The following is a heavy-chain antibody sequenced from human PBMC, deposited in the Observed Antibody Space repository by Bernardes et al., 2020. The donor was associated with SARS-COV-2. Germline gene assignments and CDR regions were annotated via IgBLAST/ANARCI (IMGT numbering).Heavy chain of an antibody. CDR3: ARRSSLYCSGGSCYSRSLFDY. D-gene: IGHD2-15*01. Sequence: SEPLSLTCAVSGGSISSSNWWSWVRQPPGKGLEWIGEIYHSGSTNYNPSLKSRVTISVDKSKNQFSLKLISVTAADTAVYYCARRSSLYCSGGSCYSRSLFDYWGQGTLVTVSS. V-gene: IGHV4-4*02. J-gene: IGHJ4*02. CDR2: IYHSGST. CDR1: GGSISSSNW.